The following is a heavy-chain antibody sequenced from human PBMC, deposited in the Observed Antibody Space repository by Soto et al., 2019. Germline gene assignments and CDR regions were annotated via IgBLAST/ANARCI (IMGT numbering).Heavy chain of an antibody. J-gene: IGHJ4*02. CDR3: ARHLWRITIFGVVPLYFDY. CDR2: IYYSGST. D-gene: IGHD3-3*01. CDR1: GGSISSSSYY. V-gene: IGHV4-39*01. Sequence: SETLSLTCTVSGGSISSSSYYWVWIRHPPGKGLEWIGSIYYSGSTYYNPSLKSRVTISVDTSKNQFSLKLSSVTAADTAVYYCARHLWRITIFGVVPLYFDYWGQGTLVTVSS.